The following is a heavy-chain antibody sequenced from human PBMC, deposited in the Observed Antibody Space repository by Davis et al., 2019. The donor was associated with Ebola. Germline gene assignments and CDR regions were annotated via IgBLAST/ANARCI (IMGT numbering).Heavy chain of an antibody. CDR1: GASFSTYY. CDR2: INHSRST. CDR3: ARGLGNYGVHMDV. Sequence: SETLSLTCAVYGASFSTYYWTRIPHPPGKWREWMGAINHSRSTNYNPSLKCRVNISVDTAKNKFSLKLSSVTAADTAVYCCARGLGNYGVHMDVWGQGTTVTVSS. J-gene: IGHJ6*02. D-gene: IGHD4/OR15-4a*01. V-gene: IGHV4-34*01.